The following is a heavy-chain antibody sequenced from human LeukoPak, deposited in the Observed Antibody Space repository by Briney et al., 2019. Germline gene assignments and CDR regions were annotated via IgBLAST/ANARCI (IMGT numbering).Heavy chain of an antibody. Sequence: GGSLRLSCAASGFTFSDYYMSWIRQAPGKGLEWVAVIWYDGSNQYYADTVKGRFTISRDNSKNTLYLQMTSLRAEDTAVYYCARDIASVRMDVWGQGTTVTVSS. D-gene: IGHD2-15*01. CDR1: GFTFSDYY. CDR2: IWYDGSNQ. J-gene: IGHJ6*02. CDR3: ARDIASVRMDV. V-gene: IGHV3-33*08.